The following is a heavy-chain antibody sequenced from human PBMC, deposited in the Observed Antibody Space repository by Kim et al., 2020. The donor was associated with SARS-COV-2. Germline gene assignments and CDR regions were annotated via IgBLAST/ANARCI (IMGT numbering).Heavy chain of an antibody. CDR2: INHSGST. J-gene: IGHJ4*02. CDR3: ARGCGYSYGYEGY. Sequence: SETLSLTCAVYGGSFSGYYWSWIRQPPGKGLEWIGEINHSGSTNYNPSLKSRVTISVDTSKNQFSLKLSSVTAADTAVYYCARGCGYSYGYEGYWGQGTLVTVSS. V-gene: IGHV4-34*01. CDR1: GGSFSGYY. D-gene: IGHD5-18*01.